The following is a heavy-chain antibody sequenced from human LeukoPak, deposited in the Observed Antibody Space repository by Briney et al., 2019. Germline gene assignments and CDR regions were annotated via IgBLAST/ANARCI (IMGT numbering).Heavy chain of an antibody. Sequence: ASETLSLTCTVSGGSISSGGYYWSWIRQHPGKGLEWIGYIYYSGSTYYNPSLKSRVTISVDTSKNQFSLKLSSVTAADTAVYYCARDAGDRGGWFDPWGQGTLVTVSS. D-gene: IGHD3-10*01. J-gene: IGHJ5*02. CDR1: GGSISSGGYY. CDR3: ARDAGDRGGWFDP. CDR2: IYYSGST. V-gene: IGHV4-31*03.